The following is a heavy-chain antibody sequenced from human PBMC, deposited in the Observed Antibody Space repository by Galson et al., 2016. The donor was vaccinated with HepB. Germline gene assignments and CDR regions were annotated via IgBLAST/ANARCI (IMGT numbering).Heavy chain of an antibody. Sequence: SLRLSCAASGFKFADYPMHWVRQRPGKGLEWVSLISWDGGAALYADSVRGRFTISRDNTKNSLHLQMNALPIADTALYYCARDRTVGHGPPTPFDNWGQGTLVTVSS. J-gene: IGHJ4*02. D-gene: IGHD3/OR15-3a*01. CDR3: ARDRTVGHGPPTPFDN. CDR2: ISWDGGAA. V-gene: IGHV3-43*01. CDR1: GFKFADYP.